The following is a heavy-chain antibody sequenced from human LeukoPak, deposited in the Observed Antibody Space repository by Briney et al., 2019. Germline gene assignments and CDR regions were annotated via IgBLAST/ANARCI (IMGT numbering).Heavy chain of an antibody. CDR2: ISSSGSTI. Sequence: GGSLRLSCAASGFTFSDYYMSWIRQAPGKGLEWVSYISSSGSTIYYADSVKGRFTISRDNAKNSLYLQMNSLRAEDTAVYYCARDGSLFGEAIDGFDYWGQGTLVTVSS. V-gene: IGHV3-11*01. D-gene: IGHD3-10*02. CDR1: GFTFSDYY. CDR3: ARDGSLFGEAIDGFDY. J-gene: IGHJ4*02.